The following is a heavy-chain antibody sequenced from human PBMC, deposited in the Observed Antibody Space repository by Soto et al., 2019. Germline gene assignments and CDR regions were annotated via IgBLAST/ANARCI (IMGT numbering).Heavy chain of an antibody. D-gene: IGHD6-13*01. CDR2: IYWNDDK. V-gene: IGHV2-5*01. J-gene: IGHJ5*02. Sequence: SGPTLVNPTQTLTLTCIFSGLSFNTSGVGVGWIRQPPGKALEWLALIYWNDDKRYSPSLESRLTITKDTSKNQVVLTMANMDPVDTATYYCVRRLSFYPTTWYVNWFHPWGQGVMVTVSS. CDR1: GLSFNTSGVG. CDR3: VRRLSFYPTTWYVNWFHP.